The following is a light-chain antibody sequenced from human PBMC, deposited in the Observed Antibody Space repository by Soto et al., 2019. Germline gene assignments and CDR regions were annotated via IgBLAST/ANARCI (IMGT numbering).Light chain of an antibody. CDR1: NIGSQS. CDR2: DDN. V-gene: IGLV3-21*02. J-gene: IGLJ2*01. CDR3: QVWDSGTDHAV. Sequence: SYELTQPPSVSVAPGQSARITCGGNNIGSQSVHWYQQKPGQAPVLVVYDDNDRPSGIPERFSGSKSGNTATLSITRVGAGDEADYYCQVWDSGTDHAVFCGGTKVTVL.